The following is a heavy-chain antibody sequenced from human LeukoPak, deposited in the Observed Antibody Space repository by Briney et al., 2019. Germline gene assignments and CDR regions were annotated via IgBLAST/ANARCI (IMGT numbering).Heavy chain of an antibody. V-gene: IGHV1-8*01. D-gene: IGHD3-22*01. CDR1: GYTFTSYD. J-gene: IGHJ1*01. CDR2: MSPNSGDT. Sequence: GASVKVSCKASGYTFTSYDFNWVRQATGQRPEWMGWMSPNSGDTGYAQKFQDRVTMTRNTSISTAYMELSSLRSDDTAVYYCARDDSSGYYYPAEYFQHWGQGTLVTVSS. CDR3: ARDDSSGYYYPAEYFQH.